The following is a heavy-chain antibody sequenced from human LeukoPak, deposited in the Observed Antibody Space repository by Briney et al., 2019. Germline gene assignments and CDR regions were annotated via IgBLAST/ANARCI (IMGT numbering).Heavy chain of an antibody. CDR3: ARSRDGYNLDY. J-gene: IGHJ4*02. Sequence: SETLSLTCAVYGGSFSGYYWSWIRQPPGKGLEWIGEINHSGSTNYNPSLKSRVTISVDTSKNQFSLKLSSVTAADTAVYYCARSRDGYNLDYWGQGTLVTVSS. D-gene: IGHD5-24*01. CDR1: GGSFSGYY. CDR2: INHSGST. V-gene: IGHV4-34*01.